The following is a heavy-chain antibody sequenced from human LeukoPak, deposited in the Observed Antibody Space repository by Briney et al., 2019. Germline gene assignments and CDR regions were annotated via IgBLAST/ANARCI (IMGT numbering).Heavy chain of an antibody. V-gene: IGHV1-46*01. CDR2: INPSGGST. CDR3: ARDPSPYSGSCPLDY. D-gene: IGHD1-26*01. CDR1: GYTFTSYY. J-gene: IGHJ4*02. Sequence: GASVKVSCKASGYTFTSYYMHWVRQAPGQGLEWMGIINPSGGSTSHAQKFQGRVTMTRDTSTGTVYMELSSLRSEDTAVYYCARDPSPYSGSCPLDYWGQGTLVTVSS.